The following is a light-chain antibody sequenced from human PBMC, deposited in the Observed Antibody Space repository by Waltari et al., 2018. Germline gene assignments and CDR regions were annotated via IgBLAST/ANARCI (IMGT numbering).Light chain of an antibody. V-gene: IGLV1-40*01. CDR2: GTS. Sequence: QSVLTQPPSVSGAPGQRVTISCTGSGSNIGAGYDVHWYQQLPRAAPKLLLYGTSSRPLGVPDRFFGSTSGTSASLAITGLQAEDEAVYYCQSYDTSLSVVFGGGTKLTVL. CDR3: QSYDTSLSVV. J-gene: IGLJ3*02. CDR1: GSNIGAGYD.